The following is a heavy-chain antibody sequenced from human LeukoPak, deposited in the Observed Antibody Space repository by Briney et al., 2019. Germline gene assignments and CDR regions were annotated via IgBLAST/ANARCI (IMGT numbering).Heavy chain of an antibody. V-gene: IGHV1-24*01. Sequence: WASVKVSCKVSGYSLTDLSLQWVRQAPGKGLEWMGGFDPEDGEPIYAQKFQGRLSMTEDTSKDTGYMELRTLRSEDTALYYCAKSHGDYGLLDYWGQGTLVTVSS. D-gene: IGHD4-17*01. CDR1: GYSLTDLS. J-gene: IGHJ4*02. CDR2: FDPEDGEP. CDR3: AKSHGDYGLLDY.